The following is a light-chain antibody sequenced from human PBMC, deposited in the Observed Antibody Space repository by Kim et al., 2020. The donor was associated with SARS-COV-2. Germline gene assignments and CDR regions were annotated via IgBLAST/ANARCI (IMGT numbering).Light chain of an antibody. V-gene: IGKV1-5*01. Sequence: STLSASVGGRATLTCRASQSVSRWLAWYQQQPGKAPNLLIYDGSNLQSGVPSRFSGSGSGTEFTLTISSLQPDDFAIYYCQHRQTFGQGTKVDIK. CDR3: QHRQT. CDR2: DGS. J-gene: IGKJ1*01. CDR1: QSVSRW.